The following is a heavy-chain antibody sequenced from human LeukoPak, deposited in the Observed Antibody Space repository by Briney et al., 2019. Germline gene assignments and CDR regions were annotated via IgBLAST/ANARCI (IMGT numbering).Heavy chain of an antibody. Sequence: GGSLRLSCAASGFTFREYWMHWVRHVPGSGQVWVARINSDGTAISHTDSVKGRFTISRDNAKNMVFLQMSSLRAEDTAVYYCVRDIAGAFGYWGQGTPVTVFS. CDR3: VRDIAGAFGY. V-gene: IGHV3-74*01. CDR1: GFTFREYW. D-gene: IGHD4/OR15-4a*01. CDR2: INSDGTAI. J-gene: IGHJ4*02.